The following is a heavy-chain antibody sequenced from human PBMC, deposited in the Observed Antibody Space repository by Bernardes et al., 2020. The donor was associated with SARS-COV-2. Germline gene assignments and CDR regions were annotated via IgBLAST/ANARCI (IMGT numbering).Heavy chain of an antibody. V-gene: IGHV3-7*01. CDR3: ARVSLMTTVTTGVFYYYYYGMDV. D-gene: IGHD4-17*01. J-gene: IGHJ6*02. Sequence: GSLRLSCAASGFTFSSYWMSWVRQAPGKGLEWVANIKQDGSEKYYVDSVKGRFTISRDNAKNSLYLQMNSLRAEDTAVYYCARVSLMTTVTTGVFYYYYYGMDVWGQGTTVTGSS. CDR1: GFTFSSYW. CDR2: IKQDGSEK.